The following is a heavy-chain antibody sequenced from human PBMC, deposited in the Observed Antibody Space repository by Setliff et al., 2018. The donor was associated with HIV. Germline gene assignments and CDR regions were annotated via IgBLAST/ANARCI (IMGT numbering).Heavy chain of an antibody. CDR3: ARDPRGYCSGGSCFLFDY. CDR2: IYTSGST. D-gene: IGHD2-15*01. CDR1: GGSISSGSYY. V-gene: IGHV4-61*09. Sequence: PSETLSLTCTVSGGSISSGSYYWSWIRQPAGKGLEWIGHIYTSGSTSYNPSLKSRVTISVDTSKNQFSLKLSSVTAADTAVYYCARDPRGYCSGGSCFLFDYWGQGTLVTVSS. J-gene: IGHJ4*02.